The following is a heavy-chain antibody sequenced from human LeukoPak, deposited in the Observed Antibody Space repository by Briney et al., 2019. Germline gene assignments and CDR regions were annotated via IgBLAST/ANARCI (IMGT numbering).Heavy chain of an antibody. V-gene: IGHV3-53*01. CDR3: ARDLILYSSGSPFDY. Sequence: GGSLRLSCAASGFTVNSNYMSWVRQAPGKGLEWVSVIYSGGNTYYADSVKGRFTISRDNSENTLYLQMNSLRAEDTAVYYCARDLILYSSGSPFDYWGQGTLVTVSS. J-gene: IGHJ4*02. CDR1: GFTVNSNY. CDR2: IYSGGNT. D-gene: IGHD6-19*01.